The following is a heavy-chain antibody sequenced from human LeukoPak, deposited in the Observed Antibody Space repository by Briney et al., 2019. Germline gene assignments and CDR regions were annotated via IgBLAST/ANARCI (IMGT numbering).Heavy chain of an antibody. D-gene: IGHD3-3*01. CDR3: ARVLYYDFWSGYPSYYYYMDV. CDR2: IYHSGST. Sequence: SETLSLTCAVSGYSISSGYHWGWIRQPPGKGLEWIGSIYHSGSTYYNPSLKSRVTISVDTSKNQFSLKLSSVTAADTAVYYCARVLYYDFWSGYPSYYYYMDVWGKGTTVTVSS. V-gene: IGHV4-38-2*01. J-gene: IGHJ6*03. CDR1: GYSISSGYH.